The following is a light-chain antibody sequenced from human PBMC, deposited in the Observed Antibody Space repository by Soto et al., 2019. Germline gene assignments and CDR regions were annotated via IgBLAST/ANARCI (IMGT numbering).Light chain of an antibody. V-gene: IGKV3-15*01. Sequence: EIVMTQSPATLSVSPGERATLSCRASHDISNRLAWYQQKVGQAPRLLIYGASTWATNLPARFSGSGSGTEFTLTIGSLQSEDSAVYYCQQYNNWPSLTFGGGTKVEIK. CDR3: QQYNNWPSLT. CDR1: HDISNR. J-gene: IGKJ4*01. CDR2: GAS.